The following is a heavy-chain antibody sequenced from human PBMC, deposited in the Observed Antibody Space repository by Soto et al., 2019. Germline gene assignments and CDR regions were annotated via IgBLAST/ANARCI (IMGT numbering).Heavy chain of an antibody. CDR3: ARGCRIAVAGTPGCYYYGMDV. V-gene: IGHV1-18*01. D-gene: IGHD6-19*01. Sequence: GASVKVSCKASGYTFTSYGISWVRQAPGQGLEWMGWISAYNGNTNYAQKLQGRVTMTTDTSTSTAYMELRSLRSDDTAVYYCARGCRIAVAGTPGCYYYGMDVWGQGTTVTVSS. J-gene: IGHJ6*02. CDR2: ISAYNGNT. CDR1: GYTFTSYG.